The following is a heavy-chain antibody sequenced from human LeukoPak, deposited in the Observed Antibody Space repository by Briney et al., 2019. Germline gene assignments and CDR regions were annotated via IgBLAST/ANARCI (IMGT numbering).Heavy chain of an antibody. D-gene: IGHD2-2*01. V-gene: IGHV4-59*01. CDR2: SYSSGTT. CDR3: ATPYCTSTTCRTFDI. J-gene: IGHJ3*02. CDR1: VGSISRSY. Sequence: SETLSLTCTVSVGSISRSYWSWIRQAAWKGLEGIGYSYSSGTTNYNPSLKSRHTISVDTYNNQFSLKLSSVTAADTAVDYCATPYCTSTTCRTFDIWGQVTMVTVSS.